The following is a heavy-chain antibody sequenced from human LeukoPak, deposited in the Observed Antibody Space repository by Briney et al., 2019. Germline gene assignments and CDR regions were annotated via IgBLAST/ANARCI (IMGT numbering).Heavy chain of an antibody. V-gene: IGHV4-39*01. CDR1: GGSISSSSYY. D-gene: IGHD1-26*01. J-gene: IGHJ4*02. CDR2: IYYSGST. CDR3: ARPSGGYGSHFDY. Sequence: SETLSLTCTVSGGSISSSSYYWGWIRQPPGKGLEWIGSIYYSGSTYYNPSLKSRVTISVDTSKNQFSLKLSSVTAADTAVYYCARPSGGYGSHFDYWGQGTLVTVSS.